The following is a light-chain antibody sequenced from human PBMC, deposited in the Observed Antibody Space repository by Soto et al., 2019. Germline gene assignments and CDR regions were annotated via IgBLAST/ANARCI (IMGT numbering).Light chain of an antibody. V-gene: IGLV1-47*01. CDR3: AAWDDSLSGLYV. Sequence: QSALTQPPSASGTPGQRVTISCSGSSSNIGKNNVYWYQQLPGTTPQLLIYRNNQRPSGVPDRFSASKSGTPASLAISGLRSGDEADYYCAAWDDSLSGLYVFGTGTKVTVL. J-gene: IGLJ1*01. CDR1: SSNIGKNN. CDR2: RNN.